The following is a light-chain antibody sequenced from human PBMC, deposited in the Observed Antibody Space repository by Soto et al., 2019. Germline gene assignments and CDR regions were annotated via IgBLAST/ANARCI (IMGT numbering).Light chain of an antibody. V-gene: IGKV1-39*01. CDR3: QQSYIPPLT. Sequence: DIQMTQSPSSLAASVGDRVTITCRASQNINTYLNWYQQRPGRAPKLLIYAASSLHSGVPSRFSGSGSGTAFTLTISSLQAEDFATYYCQQSYIPPLTFGGGPRWRS. CDR2: AAS. J-gene: IGKJ4*01. CDR1: QNINTY.